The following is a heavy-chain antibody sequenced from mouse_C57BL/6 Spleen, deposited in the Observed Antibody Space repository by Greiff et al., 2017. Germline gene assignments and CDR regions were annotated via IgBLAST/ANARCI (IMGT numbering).Heavy chain of an antibody. J-gene: IGHJ3*01. D-gene: IGHD2-5*01. V-gene: IGHV1-82*01. Sequence: LEESGPELVKPGASVKISCKASGYAFSSSWMNWVKQRPGKGLEWIGRIYPGDGDTNYNGKFKGKATLTADKSSSTAYMQLSSLTSEDSAVYFCARMYSNTWFAYWGQGTLVTVSA. CDR1: GYAFSSSW. CDR3: ARMYSNTWFAY. CDR2: IYPGDGDT.